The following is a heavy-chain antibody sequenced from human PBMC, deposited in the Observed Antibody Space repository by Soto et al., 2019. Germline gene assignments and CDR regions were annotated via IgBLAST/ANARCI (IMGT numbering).Heavy chain of an antibody. J-gene: IGHJ4*02. D-gene: IGHD1-1*01. CDR3: ARAVALPGLFYFDY. V-gene: IGHV4-4*02. Sequence: QVQLHESGPGLVKPSGTLSLTCAVSGGSISTAHSWSWVRQTPGKGLEWIAEIYNSGSANYNPSLKSRATISVDKSKNQFSLKLISVTAADTAIYFCARAVALPGLFYFDYWGQGTLVTVSS. CDR1: GGSISTAHS. CDR2: IYNSGSA.